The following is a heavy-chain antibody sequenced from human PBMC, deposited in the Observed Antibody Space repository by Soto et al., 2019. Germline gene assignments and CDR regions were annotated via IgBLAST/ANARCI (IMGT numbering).Heavy chain of an antibody. J-gene: IGHJ3*02. CDR3: VRDQLYYYDIFGRPLNGFDI. Sequence: PGGSLRLSCAASGFTFSTYAMAWVRQAPGKGLEWVSGVSASGLNTDYADPVKGRFYISRDNSKNTLYLQMNSLGAEDTALYYCVRDQLYYYDIFGRPLNGFDIWGQGTMVTVSS. D-gene: IGHD3-22*01. CDR1: GFTFSTYA. V-gene: IGHV3-23*01. CDR2: VSASGLNT.